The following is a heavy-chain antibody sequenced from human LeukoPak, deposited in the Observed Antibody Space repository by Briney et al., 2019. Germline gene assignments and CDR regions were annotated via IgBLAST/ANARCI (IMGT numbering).Heavy chain of an antibody. Sequence: ASVKVSCKASGGTFSSYAITWVRQAPGQGLEWMGWINPNSGGTNYAQKFQGRVTMTRDTSISTAYMELSRLRSDDTAVYYCARELLWFGELLAGPDYWGQGTLVTVSS. V-gene: IGHV1-2*02. D-gene: IGHD3-10*01. CDR1: GGTFSSYA. J-gene: IGHJ4*02. CDR2: INPNSGGT. CDR3: ARELLWFGELLAGPDY.